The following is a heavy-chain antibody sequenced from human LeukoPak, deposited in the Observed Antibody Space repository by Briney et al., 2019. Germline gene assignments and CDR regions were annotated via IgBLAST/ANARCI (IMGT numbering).Heavy chain of an antibody. D-gene: IGHD6-13*01. CDR2: IYYSGST. J-gene: IGHJ4*02. CDR1: GGSISSSSYY. Sequence: PSETLSLTCTVSGGSISSSSYYWGWIRQPPGKGLEWIGSIYYSGSTYYNPSLKSRVTISVDTPKNQFSLKLSSVTAADTAVYYCASTYSSSWYYFDYWGQGTLVTVSS. V-gene: IGHV4-39*01. CDR3: ASTYSSSWYYFDY.